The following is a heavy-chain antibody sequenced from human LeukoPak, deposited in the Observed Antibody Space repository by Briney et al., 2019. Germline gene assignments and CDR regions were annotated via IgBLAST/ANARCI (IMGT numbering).Heavy chain of an antibody. CDR2: ISSRGSTI. V-gene: IGHV3-48*03. J-gene: IGHJ3*02. CDR1: GFTFGGYD. CDR3: ARDDRAAAATGAFDI. Sequence: GGSLRLSCAASGFTFGGYDMNWVRQAPGKGLEWISYISSRGSTIYYADSVKGRFTISRENAKNSLYLQMNSLRAEDTAVYYFARDDRAAAATGAFDIWGQGTMVTVSS. D-gene: IGHD6-13*01.